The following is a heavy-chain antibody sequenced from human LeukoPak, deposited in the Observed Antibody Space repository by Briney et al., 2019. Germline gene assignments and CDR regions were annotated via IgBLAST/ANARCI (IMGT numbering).Heavy chain of an antibody. Sequence: PSETLSLTCAVYGGSFSGYYWSWIRQPPGKGLEWIGEINHSGSTNYNPSLKSRVTISVDTSKNQFSLKLSSVTAADTAVYYCARVEAYCSSTSCYLGAFDIWGQGTMVTVSS. D-gene: IGHD2-2*01. V-gene: IGHV4-34*01. CDR1: GGSFSGYY. CDR2: INHSGST. CDR3: ARVEAYCSSTSCYLGAFDI. J-gene: IGHJ3*02.